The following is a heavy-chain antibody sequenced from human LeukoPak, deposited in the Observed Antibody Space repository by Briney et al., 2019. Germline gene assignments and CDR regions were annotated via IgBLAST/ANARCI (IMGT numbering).Heavy chain of an antibody. CDR3: TRDLGLRRMI. CDR1: GFTFSSYA. Sequence: GGSLRLSCAASGFTFSSYAMSWVRQAPGKGLEWVSAISGSGGSTYYADSVKGRFTISRDNAGNSLYLQMNSLRGEDTAVYYCTRDLGLRRMIWGRGTLVIVSS. V-gene: IGHV3-23*01. J-gene: IGHJ2*01. CDR2: ISGSGGST.